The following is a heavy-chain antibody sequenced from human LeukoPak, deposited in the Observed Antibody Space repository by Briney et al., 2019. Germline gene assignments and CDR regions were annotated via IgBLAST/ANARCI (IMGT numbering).Heavy chain of an antibody. J-gene: IGHJ4*02. V-gene: IGHV3-48*01. D-gene: IGHD3-3*01. CDR1: GFTFSSYS. CDR3: ARDGGGGPFDY. CDR2: ISSSSSTI. Sequence: GGSLRLSCAASGFTFSSYSMNWVRQAPGKGLEWVSYISSSSSTIYYADSVKGRFTISRDNAKNSLYLQMNSLRAENTAVYYCARDGGGGPFDYWGQGTLVTVSS.